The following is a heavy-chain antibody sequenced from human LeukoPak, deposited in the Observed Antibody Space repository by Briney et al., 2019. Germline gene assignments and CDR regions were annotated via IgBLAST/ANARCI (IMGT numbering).Heavy chain of an antibody. V-gene: IGHV1-8*01. J-gene: IGHJ4*02. Sequence: ASVKVSCKASGYAFTSYDINWVRQATGQGLEWMGWMNPNSGNTGYAQKFQGRVTMTRNTSISTAYMELSSLRSEDTAVYYCARASYSGSYVGYWGQGTLVTVSS. CDR2: MNPNSGNT. CDR3: ARASYSGSYVGY. D-gene: IGHD1-26*01. CDR1: GYAFTSYD.